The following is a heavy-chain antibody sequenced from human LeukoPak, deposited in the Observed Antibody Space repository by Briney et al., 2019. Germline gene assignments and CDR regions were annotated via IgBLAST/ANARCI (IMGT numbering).Heavy chain of an antibody. D-gene: IGHD2-15*01. CDR3: ARQLLPAGFDY. V-gene: IGHV4-39*01. CDR1: GGSISSSSYY. Sequence: SETLSFTCTVSGGSISSSSYYWGWIRQPPGKGLEWIGSIYYSGSTYYNPSLKSRVTISVDTSKNQFSLKLSSVTAADTAVYYCARQLLPAGFDYWGQGTLVTVSS. CDR2: IYYSGST. J-gene: IGHJ4*02.